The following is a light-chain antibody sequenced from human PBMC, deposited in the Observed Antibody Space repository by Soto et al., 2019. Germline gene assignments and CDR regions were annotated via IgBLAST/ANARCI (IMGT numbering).Light chain of an antibody. CDR2: AAS. CDR3: QQSYSSIT. Sequence: DIQMTPSPSSLSASVGDRVTITCRASQSISSFLTWYQQKAGKAPKLLIYAASSLQSGVPSRFSGSGSGTDFTLTISSLQPEDFATYYCQQSYSSITFGQGTRLEIK. J-gene: IGKJ5*01. CDR1: QSISSF. V-gene: IGKV1-39*01.